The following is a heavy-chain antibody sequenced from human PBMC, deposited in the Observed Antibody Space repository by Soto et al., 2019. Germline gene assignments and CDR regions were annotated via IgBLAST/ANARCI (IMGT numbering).Heavy chain of an antibody. CDR1: GYTFTGYY. J-gene: IGHJ4*02. V-gene: IGHV1-2*02. D-gene: IGHD7-27*01. CDR3: ARDTGDRPPSHFDY. Sequence: ASVKVSCKASGYTFTGYYMHWVRQAPGQGLEWMGWINPNSGGTNYAQKFQGRVTMTRDTSISTAYMELSRLRSDDTAVYYCARDTGDRPPSHFDYWGQGTLVTVSS. CDR2: INPNSGGT.